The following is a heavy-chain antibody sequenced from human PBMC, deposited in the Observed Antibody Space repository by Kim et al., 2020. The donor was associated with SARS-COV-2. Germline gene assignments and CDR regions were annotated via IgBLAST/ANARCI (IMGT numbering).Heavy chain of an antibody. J-gene: IGHJ3*02. CDR3: AREVFCSSTSCYLGGDAFDI. CDR1: GDSVSSNSAA. CDR2: TYYRSKWYN. V-gene: IGHV6-1*01. D-gene: IGHD2-2*01. Sequence: SQTLSLTCAISGDSVSSNSAAWNWIRQSPSRGLEWLGRTYYRSKWYNDYAVSVKSRITINPDTSKNQFSLQLNSVTPEDTAVYYCAREVFCSSTSCYLGGDAFDIWGQGTMVTVSS.